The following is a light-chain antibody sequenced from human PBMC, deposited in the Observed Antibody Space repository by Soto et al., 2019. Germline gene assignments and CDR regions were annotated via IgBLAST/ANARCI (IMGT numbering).Light chain of an antibody. Sequence: EMVMTQSPATLSVSPGERATLSCRASQSVSSNLAWYQQKPGQAPRLLIYGASTRATGIPARFSGSGSGTEFTLTISSLQSEDFAVYYCQQYNNWNQWTLGQGTKVDI. CDR1: QSVSSN. CDR3: QQYNNWNQWT. CDR2: GAS. J-gene: IGKJ1*01. V-gene: IGKV3-15*01.